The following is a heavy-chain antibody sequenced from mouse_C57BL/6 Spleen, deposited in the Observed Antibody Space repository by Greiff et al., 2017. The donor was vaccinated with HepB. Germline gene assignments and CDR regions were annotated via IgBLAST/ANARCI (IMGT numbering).Heavy chain of an antibody. V-gene: IGHV14-4*01. D-gene: IGHD1-1*01. CDR3: TTYYYGSRLFAY. CDR2: IDPENGDT. CDR1: GFNIKDDY. J-gene: IGHJ3*01. Sequence: EVKLMESGAELVRPGASVKLSCTASGFNIKDDYMHWVKQRPEQGLEWIGWIDPENGDTEYASKFQGKATITADTSSNTAYLQLSSLTSEDTAVYYCTTYYYGSRLFAYWGQGTLVTVSA.